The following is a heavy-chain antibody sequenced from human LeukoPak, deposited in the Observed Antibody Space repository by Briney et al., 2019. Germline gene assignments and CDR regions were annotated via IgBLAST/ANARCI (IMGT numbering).Heavy chain of an antibody. CDR2: IYYSGST. Sequence: SETLSLTCTVSGGSISSYYWSWIRQPPGKGLKWIGYIYYSGSTNYNPSLKSRVTISVDTSKNQFSLNLSSVTAADTAVYYCARDKYGATDFFDSWGQGTLVTVSS. CDR1: GGSISSYY. J-gene: IGHJ4*02. CDR3: ARDKYGATDFFDS. D-gene: IGHD2/OR15-2a*01. V-gene: IGHV4-59*01.